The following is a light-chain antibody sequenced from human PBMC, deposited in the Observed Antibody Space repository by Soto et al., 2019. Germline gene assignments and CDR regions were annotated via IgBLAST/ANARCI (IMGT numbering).Light chain of an antibody. Sequence: EIVMTQSPATLSVSPGERATLSCRASQSVSSNLAWYQQKPDQAPRLLIYGASTRATGIPARFSGSGSGTEFTLTISSLQSEDAAVYYCQQYNNWPPLYTFGQGTKLEIK. CDR3: QQYNNWPPLYT. J-gene: IGKJ2*01. CDR1: QSVSSN. V-gene: IGKV3-15*01. CDR2: GAS.